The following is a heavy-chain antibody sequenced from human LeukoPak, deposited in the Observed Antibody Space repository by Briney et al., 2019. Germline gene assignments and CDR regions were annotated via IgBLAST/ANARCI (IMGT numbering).Heavy chain of an antibody. J-gene: IGHJ4*02. V-gene: IGHV4-30-4*08. CDR2: IYYSGST. CDR1: GVSISSGGYY. Sequence: PSETLSLTCTVSGVSISSGGYYWSWIRQHPGKGLEWIGNIYYSGSTYYNPSLRSRATISVDTSKNQFSLKLSSVPAADTAVYYCARLGMYSTSFDYWGQGTLVTVSS. CDR3: ARLGMYSTSFDY. D-gene: IGHD6-6*01.